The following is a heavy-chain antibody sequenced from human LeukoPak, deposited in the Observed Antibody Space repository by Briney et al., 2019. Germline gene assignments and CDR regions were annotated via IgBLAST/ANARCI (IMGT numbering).Heavy chain of an antibody. V-gene: IGHV3-30*03. J-gene: IGHJ4*02. CDR3: AREGYYGSGSPPSLYFDY. D-gene: IGHD3-10*01. CDR2: TSSDLNVK. Sequence: GGSLRLSCATSGFRFGDFWMSWARQAPGKGLEWVAVTSSDLNVKLYADSVKGRFTISRDNSRSTLYLQMNSLRPEDTAIYYCAREGYYGSGSPPSLYFDYWGQGTLVTVSS. CDR1: GFRFGDFW.